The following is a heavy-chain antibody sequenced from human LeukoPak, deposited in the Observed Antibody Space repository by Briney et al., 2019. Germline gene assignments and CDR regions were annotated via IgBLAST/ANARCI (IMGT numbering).Heavy chain of an antibody. V-gene: IGHV4-59*08. CDR3: ARTYYYDSSGYYKHYYYYGMDV. CDR2: IYYSGST. D-gene: IGHD3-22*01. CDR1: GGSISSYY. J-gene: IGHJ6*02. Sequence: SETLSLTCTVSGGSISSYYWSWIRQPPGKGLEWIGYIYYSGSTNYNPSLKSRVTISVDTSKNQFSLKLSSVTAADTAVYYCARTYYYDSSGYYKHYYYYGMDVWGQGTTVIVSS.